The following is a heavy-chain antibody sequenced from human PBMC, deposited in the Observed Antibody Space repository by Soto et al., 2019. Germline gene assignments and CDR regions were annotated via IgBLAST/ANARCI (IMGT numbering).Heavy chain of an antibody. CDR3: ARDRLDYRNYYMDV. Sequence: GGSLRLSCAASGFTFSSYSMNWVRQAPGKGLEWVSYISSSSSTIYYADSVKGRFTISRDNAKNSLYLQMNSLRAEDTAVYYCARDRLDYRNYYMDVWGKGTTVTVSS. CDR2: ISSSSSTI. J-gene: IGHJ6*03. CDR1: GFTFSSYS. V-gene: IGHV3-48*01. D-gene: IGHD4-4*01.